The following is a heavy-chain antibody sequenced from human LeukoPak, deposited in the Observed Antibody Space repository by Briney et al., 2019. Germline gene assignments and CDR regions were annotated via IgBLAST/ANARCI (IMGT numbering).Heavy chain of an antibody. CDR1: GGTFSSYA. V-gene: IGHV1-69*13. Sequence: ASVKVSCKASGGTFSSYAISWVRQAPGQGLEWVGGIIPIFGTANYAQKFQGRVTITADESTSTAYMELSSLRSEDTAVYYCARDFHTVTTRDAFDIWGQGTMVTVSS. CDR3: ARDFHTVTTRDAFDI. J-gene: IGHJ3*02. CDR2: IIPIFGTA. D-gene: IGHD4-11*01.